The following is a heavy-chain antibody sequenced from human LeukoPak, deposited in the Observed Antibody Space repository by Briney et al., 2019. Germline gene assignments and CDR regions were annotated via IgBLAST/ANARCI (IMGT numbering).Heavy chain of an antibody. CDR3: AREGYDLNQNHDLDV. D-gene: IGHD3-3*01. Sequence: GASVKVSCKTSVYSFTAYFIHWVRQAPGQGLEWMGWINPNSGGTKYTQKFQDRVTMTRDTSITTAHMELSSLRSDDTAVYYCAREGYDLNQNHDLDVWGQGTTVTVSS. V-gene: IGHV1-2*02. CDR2: INPNSGGT. CDR1: VYSFTAYF. J-gene: IGHJ6*02.